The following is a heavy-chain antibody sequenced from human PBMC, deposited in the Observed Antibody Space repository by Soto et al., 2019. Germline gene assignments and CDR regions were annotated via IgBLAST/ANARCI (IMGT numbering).Heavy chain of an antibody. V-gene: IGHV5-51*01. CDR3: ATHLAARPELYYGMDV. D-gene: IGHD6-6*01. J-gene: IGHJ6*02. CDR2: IYPGDSDT. CDR1: GYSFTSYW. Sequence: GESLKISCKGSGYSFTSYWIGWVRQMPGKGLEWMGIIYPGDSDTRYSPSFQGQVTTSADKSISTAYLQWSSLKASDTAMYYCATHLAARPELYYGMDVWGQGTTVTVSS.